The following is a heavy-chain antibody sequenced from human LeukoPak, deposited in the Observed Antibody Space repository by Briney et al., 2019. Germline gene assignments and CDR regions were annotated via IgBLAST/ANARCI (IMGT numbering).Heavy chain of an antibody. CDR1: GGSISSYY. D-gene: IGHD1-1*01. V-gene: IGHV4-59*01. CDR3: ARGRYGTISRGWFDP. J-gene: IGHJ5*02. CDR2: IYYSGTT. Sequence: SETLSLTCTVSGGSISSYYWSWIRQPPGKGLEWIGYIYYSGTTNYNSSLKSRVTISVDTSKKQFSLKLSSVTAADTAVYYCARGRYGTISRGWFDPWGQGTLVTVSS.